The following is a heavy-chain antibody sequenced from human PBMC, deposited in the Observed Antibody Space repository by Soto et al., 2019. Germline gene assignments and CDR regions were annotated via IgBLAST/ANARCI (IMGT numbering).Heavy chain of an antibody. CDR3: ARWGTTGGLDF. CDR2: TSYDGSNT. Sequence: VQLVESGGGVVQPGTSLRLSCVGSGFTFRSFVIHWVRQAPGKGLEWVALTSYDGSNTYYGDSVKGRFTISRDNSKYTVDLQMDSLRVEDTAVYYCARWGTTGGLDFWGQGTLVIVSS. CDR1: GFTFRSFV. D-gene: IGHD3-16*01. J-gene: IGHJ4*02. V-gene: IGHV3-30*03.